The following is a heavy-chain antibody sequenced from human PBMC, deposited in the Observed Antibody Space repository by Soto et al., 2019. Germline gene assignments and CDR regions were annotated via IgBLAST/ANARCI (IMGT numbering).Heavy chain of an antibody. J-gene: IGHJ5*02. CDR1: GGSISGYY. CDR3: ARENKYDFWSGSNWFDP. D-gene: IGHD3-3*01. CDR2: IYYSGST. V-gene: IGHV4-59*01. Sequence: SETLSLTCTVSGGSISGYYWSWIRQPPGKGLEWIGYIYYSGSTNYNPSLKSRVTISVDTSKNQFSLKLSSVTAADTAVYYCARENKYDFWSGSNWFDPWGQGTLVTVSS.